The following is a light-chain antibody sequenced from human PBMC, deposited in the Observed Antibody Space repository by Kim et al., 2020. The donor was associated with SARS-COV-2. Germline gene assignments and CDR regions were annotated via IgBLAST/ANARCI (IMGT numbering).Light chain of an antibody. CDR3: SSFTNRYTYV. Sequence: GQSITISCTGTSRDVGGYNSVSWYQQHPGETPKLIIYDVTKRPSGVSDRFSGSKSGNTASLTISGLQTEDETDYYRSSFTNRYTYVFGTGTKVTVL. V-gene: IGLV2-14*03. J-gene: IGLJ1*01. CDR2: DVT. CDR1: SRDVGGYNS.